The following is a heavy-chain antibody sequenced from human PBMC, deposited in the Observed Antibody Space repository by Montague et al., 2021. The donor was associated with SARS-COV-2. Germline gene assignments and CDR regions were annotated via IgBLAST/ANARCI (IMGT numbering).Heavy chain of an antibody. CDR1: GFTFSSYE. CDR2: INSDGSST. CDR3: ASDMTTAYYYYYGMDV. D-gene: IGHD4-11*01. J-gene: IGHJ6*02. Sequence: SLRLSCAASGFTFSSYEMNWVRQAPGKGLVWVSRINSDGSSTSYADSVKGRFTISRDNAKNTLYLQMNSLRAEDTAVYYCASDMTTAYYYYYGMDVWGQGTTVTVSS. V-gene: IGHV3-74*01.